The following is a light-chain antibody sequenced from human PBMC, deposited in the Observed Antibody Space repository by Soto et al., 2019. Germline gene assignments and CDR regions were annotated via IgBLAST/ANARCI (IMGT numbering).Light chain of an antibody. Sequence: DILITMFPASLSVPPGERATLSCRGSESVSSNLAWYQQKYGQAPRLLIYGVSTRATGTPARFSGSESGTDFTLTIISPQPEDFATYYCQQLERYPSTFGGGAKVDIK. CDR3: QQLERYPST. CDR1: ESVSSN. V-gene: IGKV3D-15*01. CDR2: GVS. J-gene: IGKJ4*01.